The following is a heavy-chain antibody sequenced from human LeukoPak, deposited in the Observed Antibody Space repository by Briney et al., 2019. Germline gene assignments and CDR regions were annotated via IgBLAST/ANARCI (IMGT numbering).Heavy chain of an antibody. V-gene: IGHV3-21*01. CDR1: GFTFSSYS. J-gene: IGHJ6*03. CDR2: ISSSRSYI. CDR3: AREMFDSSGAYMDV. Sequence: GGSLRLSCAASGFTFSSYSMNWVRQAPGKGLEWVPSISSSRSYIYYADSVKGRITISRDNAKNSLYLQMNSLRAEDTAVYYCAREMFDSSGAYMDVWGKGTTVTVSS. D-gene: IGHD3-22*01.